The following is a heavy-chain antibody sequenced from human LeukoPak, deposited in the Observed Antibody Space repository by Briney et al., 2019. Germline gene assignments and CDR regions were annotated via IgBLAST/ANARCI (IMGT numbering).Heavy chain of an antibody. J-gene: IGHJ4*02. CDR2: IYYSGST. CDR3: AIGIAARPGYFDY. V-gene: IGHV4-59*01. D-gene: IGHD6-6*01. Sequence: SETLSLTCTVSGGSISSYYWSWIRQPPGKGLEWIGYIYYSGSTNYNPSLKSRVTISVDTSKNQFSLKLSSVTAADTAVYYCAIGIAARPGYFDYWGQGTLVTVSS. CDR1: GGSISSYY.